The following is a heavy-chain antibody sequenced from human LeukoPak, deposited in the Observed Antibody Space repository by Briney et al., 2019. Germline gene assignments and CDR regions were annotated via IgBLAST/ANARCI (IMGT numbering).Heavy chain of an antibody. J-gene: IGHJ4*02. CDR1: GFMFTDYY. Sequence: ASVKVSCKASGFMFTDYYIHWVRQAPGQGLEWMGWISAYNGNTNYAQKLQGRVTMTTDTSTSTAYMELRSPRSDDTAVYYCARGSYYDSSGPSPGGFDYWGQGTLVTVSS. V-gene: IGHV1-18*01. D-gene: IGHD3-22*01. CDR2: ISAYNGNT. CDR3: ARGSYYDSSGPSPGGFDY.